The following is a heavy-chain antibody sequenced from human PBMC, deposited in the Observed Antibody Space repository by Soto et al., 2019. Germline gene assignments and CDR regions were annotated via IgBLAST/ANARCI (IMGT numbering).Heavy chain of an antibody. CDR2: IIPVFQTA. CDR3: ARGGSGYTWFNEF. V-gene: IGHV1-69*13. CDR1: GGLFSSYP. Sequence: SVKVSFKASGGLFSSYPISWVRQVPGQGLEWMGGIIPVFQTAYYTQRFQGRVTITADESTNTAYMELSSLRSEDTAIYYCARGGSGYTWFNEFWGQGTLVTVSS. D-gene: IGHD3-22*01. J-gene: IGHJ4*02.